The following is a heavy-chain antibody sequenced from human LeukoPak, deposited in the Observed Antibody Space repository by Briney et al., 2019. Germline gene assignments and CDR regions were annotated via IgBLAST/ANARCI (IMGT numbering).Heavy chain of an antibody. CDR3: ASGLYCSGGSCYSGVYYYYYGMDV. Sequence: SETLSLTCAVYGGSFSGYYWSWIRQPPGKGLEWIGEINHSGSTNYNPSPKSRVTISVDTSKNQFSLKLSSLTAADTAVYYCASGLYCSGGSCYSGVYYYYYGMDVWGQGTTVTVSS. CDR1: GGSFSGYY. CDR2: INHSGST. D-gene: IGHD2-15*01. J-gene: IGHJ6*02. V-gene: IGHV4-34*01.